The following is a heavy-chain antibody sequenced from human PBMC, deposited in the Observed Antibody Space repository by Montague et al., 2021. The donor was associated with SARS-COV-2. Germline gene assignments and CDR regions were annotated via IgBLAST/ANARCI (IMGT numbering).Heavy chain of an antibody. CDR2: ISHGGCT. Sequence: SETLSLTCAVYGGSFSSYWNWIRQPPGRGLEWLGQISHGGCTNYNPSLQSRITISIDTTKNQVSLKLIYVTAAATAVYYCASRCGGGSGYFGMDVWGQGTTVTVSS. CDR3: ASRCGGGSGYFGMDV. D-gene: IGHD2-15*01. J-gene: IGHJ6*02. V-gene: IGHV4-34*01. CDR1: GGSFSSY.